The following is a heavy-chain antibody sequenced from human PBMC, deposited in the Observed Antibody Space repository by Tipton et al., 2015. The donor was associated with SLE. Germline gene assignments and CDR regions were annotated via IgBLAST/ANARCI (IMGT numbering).Heavy chain of an antibody. CDR2: IYYSGNA. D-gene: IGHD3-10*01. CDR3: ARDLVRGVSGGY. J-gene: IGHJ4*02. V-gene: IGHV4-31*03. Sequence: TLSLTCTVSGGSINSGTYYLTWIRQHPGKGLEWMGFIYYSGNAYYNPSLKSRITMSVDTSKSHFSLKLNSVTVADTAVYYCARDLVRGVSGGYWGQGTLVTVSS. CDR1: GGSINSGTYY.